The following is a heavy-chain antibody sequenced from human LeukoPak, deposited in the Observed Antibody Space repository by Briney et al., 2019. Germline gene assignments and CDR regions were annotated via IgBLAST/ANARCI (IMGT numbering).Heavy chain of an antibody. CDR3: TTDLAKRHAFDI. CDR2: IKSKTDGGTT. J-gene: IGHJ3*02. Sequence: GGSLRLSCTASAFTFSTYAMSWVRQAPGKGLEWVGRIKSKTDGGTTDYAAPVKGRFTISRDDSKNTLYLQMNSLKTEDTAVYYCTTDLAKRHAFDIWGQGTMVTVSS. CDR1: AFTFSTYA. V-gene: IGHV3-15*01.